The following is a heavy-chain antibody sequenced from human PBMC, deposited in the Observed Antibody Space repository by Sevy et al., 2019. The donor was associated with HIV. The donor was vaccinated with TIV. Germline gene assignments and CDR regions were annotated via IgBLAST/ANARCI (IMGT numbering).Heavy chain of an antibody. J-gene: IGHJ4*02. CDR3: ARDRVGNNHYCHSNPAFDY. D-gene: IGHD3-22*01. CDR1: GYTFTGYY. Sequence: ASVKVSCKASGYTFTGYYMHWVRQAPGQGLEWMGWINPNSGGTNYAQKSQGRVTMTRDTSISTAYMGLSRLRSDDTAVYYCARDRVGNNHYCHSNPAFDYWGQGTLVTVSS. V-gene: IGHV1-2*02. CDR2: INPNSGGT.